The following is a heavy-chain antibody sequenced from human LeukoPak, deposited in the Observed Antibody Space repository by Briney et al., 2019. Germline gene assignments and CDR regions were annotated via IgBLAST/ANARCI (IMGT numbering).Heavy chain of an antibody. V-gene: IGHV3-23*01. CDR2: ISGSGGST. CDR3: AKAFILTGYLTHFDY. Sequence: GGSLRLSCAASGFTFSSCAMSWVRQAPGKGLEWVSAISGSGGSTYYADSVKGRFTISRDNSRNTLYLQMNSLRAEDTAVYYCAKAFILTGYLTHFDYWGQGTLVTVSS. D-gene: IGHD3-9*01. J-gene: IGHJ4*02. CDR1: GFTFSSCA.